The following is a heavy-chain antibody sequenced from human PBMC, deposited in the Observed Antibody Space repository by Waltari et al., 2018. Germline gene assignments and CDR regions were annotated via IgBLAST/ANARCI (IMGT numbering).Heavy chain of an antibody. CDR1: GGSIGGLF. CDR3: ARHMSTSARTFDY. Sequence: QVQLQESGPGLVKPSETLSLTCTVSGGSIGGLFWSWIRQPPGKGLEWIGYIYSSGSTDSNPSLKSRATISVDTSKNQFSLRLSSVTATDTAVYYCARHMSTSARTFDYWGQGTLVTVSS. V-gene: IGHV4-59*08. J-gene: IGHJ4*02. D-gene: IGHD3-16*01. CDR2: IYSSGST.